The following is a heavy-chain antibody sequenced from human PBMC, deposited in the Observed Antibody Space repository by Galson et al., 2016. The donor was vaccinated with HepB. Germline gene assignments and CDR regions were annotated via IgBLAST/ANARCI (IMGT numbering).Heavy chain of an antibody. J-gene: IGHJ4*02. V-gene: IGHV2-5*02. CDR3: AHTRLEPFSSRWDPFDY. D-gene: IGHD6-13*01. Sequence: PALVKPTQTLTLTCTFSGFSLTTGGVGVGWIRQPPGKALEWLAVIYWDDDKRYRPSLKTRLTITKDTSRNQVVLTMTNMDPVDTATYYCAHTRLEPFSSRWDPFDYWGQGTLVTVSS. CDR1: GFSLTTGGVG. CDR2: IYWDDDK.